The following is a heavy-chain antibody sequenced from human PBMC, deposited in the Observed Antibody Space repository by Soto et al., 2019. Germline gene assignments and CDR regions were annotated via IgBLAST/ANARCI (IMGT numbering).Heavy chain of an antibody. CDR2: IYHSGNT. CDR1: GGSISSSNW. D-gene: IGHD3-16*02. V-gene: IGHV4-4*02. CDR3: AEAEQLRLGELSLYY. J-gene: IGHJ4*02. Sequence: QVQLQESGPGLVKPSGTLSLTCAVSGGSISSSNWWSWVRQPPGKGLEWIGEIYHSGNTNYNPSLKSRVTISVDKSKNQFSLKPSSVTAADTAVYYCAEAEQLRLGELSLYYWGQGTLVTVSS.